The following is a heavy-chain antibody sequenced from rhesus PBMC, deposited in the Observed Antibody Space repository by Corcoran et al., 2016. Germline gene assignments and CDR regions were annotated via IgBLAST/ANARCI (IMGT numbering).Heavy chain of an antibody. CDR2: IDSSGST. Sequence: QLQLQESGPGLVKPSETLSLTCAVSGVSLSGYWWSWIRQPPGKGLEWIGRIDSSGSTDYNPSLKSRVTISRDTSKNQFSLKLSSVTAADTAVYYCAREIAAAGNGLDSWGQGVVVTVSS. J-gene: IGHJ6*01. D-gene: IGHD6-25*01. CDR3: AREIAAAGNGLDS. CDR1: GVSLSGYW. V-gene: IGHV4-160*01.